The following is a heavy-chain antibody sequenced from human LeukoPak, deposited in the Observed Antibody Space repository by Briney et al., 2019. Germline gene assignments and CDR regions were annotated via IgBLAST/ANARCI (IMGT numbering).Heavy chain of an antibody. CDR2: MKGGGET. V-gene: IGHV3-23*01. Sequence: GGSLRLSCAASGFSFTNYAMSWVRQAPARGPEWLSSMKGGGETFYADSVKGRFTLSRDDSRNTVYLQLNNLRVEDTALYYCARVQQELMWYYFDYWGQGTLVTVSS. CDR3: ARVQQELMWYYFDY. D-gene: IGHD1-1*01. CDR1: GFSFTNYA. J-gene: IGHJ4*02.